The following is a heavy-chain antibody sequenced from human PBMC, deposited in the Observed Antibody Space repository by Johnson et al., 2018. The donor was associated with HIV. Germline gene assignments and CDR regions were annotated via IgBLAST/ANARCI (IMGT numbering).Heavy chain of an antibody. D-gene: IGHD1-1*01. J-gene: IGHJ3*02. CDR2: ISRHGGTL. CDR3: AKGPTLWNPRLGDAFDI. CDR1: GLNFDDYG. V-gene: IGHV3-9*01. Sequence: VQLVESGGGLLQPGRSLRLSCVATGLNFDDYGMHWVRQGPGQGLAWVSGISRHGGTLDYAASVKGRFTTSRDNATNSLYPQMTSLRTEDTALYYCAKGPTLWNPRLGDAFDIWGQGTMVTVSS.